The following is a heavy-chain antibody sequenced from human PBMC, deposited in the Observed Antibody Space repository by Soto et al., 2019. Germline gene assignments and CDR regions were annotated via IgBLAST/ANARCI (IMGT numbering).Heavy chain of an antibody. CDR3: ARDFSQWLATQDYYYYYGMDV. Sequence: TGGSLRLSCAASGFTFSSYGMHWVRQAPGKGLEWVAVISYDGSNKYYADSVKGRFTISRDNSKNTLYLQMNSLRAEDTAVYYCARDFSQWLATQDYYYYYGMDVWGQGTTVTVSS. J-gene: IGHJ6*02. D-gene: IGHD6-19*01. CDR1: GFTFSSYG. V-gene: IGHV3-30*03. CDR2: ISYDGSNK.